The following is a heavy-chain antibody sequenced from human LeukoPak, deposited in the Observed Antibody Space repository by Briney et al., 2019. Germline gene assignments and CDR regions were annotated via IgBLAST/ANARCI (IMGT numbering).Heavy chain of an antibody. D-gene: IGHD2-2*01. CDR2: IYYSGST. V-gene: IGHV4-30-4*08. CDR1: GGSISSGDYY. CDR3: ARGVEGYCSSTSCYPYYYYYYYMDV. Sequence: SETLSLTCTVSGGSISSGDYYWSWIRQPPGKGLEWIGYIYYSGSTNYNPSLKSRVTISVDTSKNQFSLKLSSVTAADTAVYYCARGVEGYCSSTSCYPYYYYYYYMDVWGKGTTVTVSS. J-gene: IGHJ6*03.